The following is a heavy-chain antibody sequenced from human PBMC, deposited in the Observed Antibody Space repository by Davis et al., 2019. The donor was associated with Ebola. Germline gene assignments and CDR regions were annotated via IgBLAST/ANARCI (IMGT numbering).Heavy chain of an antibody. J-gene: IGHJ4*02. CDR2: IIPILGIA. Sequence: SVKVSCKASGGTFSSYTISWVRQAPGQGLEWMGSIIPILGIANYAQKFQGRVTITADKSTSTAYMELSSLRSEDTAVYYCARDVDTAMVSYWGQGTLVTVSS. CDR3: ARDVDTAMVSY. CDR1: GGTFSSYT. V-gene: IGHV1-69*04. D-gene: IGHD5-18*01.